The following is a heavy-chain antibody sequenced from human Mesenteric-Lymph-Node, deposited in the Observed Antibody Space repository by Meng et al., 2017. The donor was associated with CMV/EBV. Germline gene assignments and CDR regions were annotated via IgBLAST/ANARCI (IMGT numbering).Heavy chain of an antibody. CDR2: INVDGSET. CDR1: GFTFSSFW. J-gene: IGHJ4*02. V-gene: IGHV3-7*01. Sequence: GESLKISCAASGFTFSSFWMSWVRQSPGKGLGWVANINVDGSETYYVDSVKGRFTISRDNAENSVYLQLNSLRAEDTAFYYCARRAGGITRTYFDNWGQGTLVTVSS. D-gene: IGHD1-20*01. CDR3: ARRAGGITRTYFDN.